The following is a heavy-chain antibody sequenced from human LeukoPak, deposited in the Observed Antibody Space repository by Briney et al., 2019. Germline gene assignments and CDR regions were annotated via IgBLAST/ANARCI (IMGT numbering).Heavy chain of an antibody. CDR3: ARDGGVRDYGVWDSSLQPPPD. CDR1: GGSVSSNNYY. J-gene: IGHJ4*02. Sequence: SETLSLTCTVSGGSVSSNNYYWGWIRQPPGKGLEWIGSIYYSGSTYYNPSLKSRVTISVDTSKNQFSLKLSSVTAADTAVYYCARDGGVRDYGVWDSSLQPPPDWGQGTLVTVSS. V-gene: IGHV4-39*07. CDR2: IYYSGST. D-gene: IGHD4-17*01.